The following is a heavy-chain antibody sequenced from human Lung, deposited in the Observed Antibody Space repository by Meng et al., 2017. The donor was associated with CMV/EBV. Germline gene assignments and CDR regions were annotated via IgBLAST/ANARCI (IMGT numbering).Heavy chain of an antibody. Sequence: SXAAFEFTFSSYRMNWVRQAPGKGLEWVSFISSTSAYIDYADSVKGRFTISRDNARNSLFLQMNSLRAEYTAVYYCARDIRGSDYYYGMDVWGQGXTVTVSS. CDR2: ISSTSAYI. D-gene: IGHD3-10*01. CDR3: ARDIRGSDYYYGMDV. V-gene: IGHV3-21*01. J-gene: IGHJ6*02. CDR1: EFTFSSYR.